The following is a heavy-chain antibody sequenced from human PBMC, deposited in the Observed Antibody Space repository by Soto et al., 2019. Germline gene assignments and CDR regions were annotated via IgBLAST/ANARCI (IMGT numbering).Heavy chain of an antibody. CDR2: ISGNGIAT. V-gene: IGHV3-23*01. J-gene: IGHJ5*02. CDR1: GFIFSDHA. CDR3: ARDAISMVRGNNNWFDP. Sequence: PGGSLRLSCEASGFIFSDHAMSWVRQAPGKGLEWVSAISGNGIATYYADSVKGRFTISRDNSKNTLYLQMNRLRADDTAVYYCARDAISMVRGNNNWFDPWGQGPLLTVSS. D-gene: IGHD3-10*01.